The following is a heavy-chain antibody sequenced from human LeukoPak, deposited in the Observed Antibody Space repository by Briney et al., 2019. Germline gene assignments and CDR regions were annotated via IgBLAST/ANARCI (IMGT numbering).Heavy chain of an antibody. Sequence: GASVKVSCKASGGTFSSYAISWVRQAPGQGLEWMGGIIPIFGTANYAQKFQGRVTITTDESTSTAYMELSSLRSEDTAVYYCARGRNYYDSSGYRGSWGQGTLVTVSS. V-gene: IGHV1-69*05. J-gene: IGHJ5*02. D-gene: IGHD3-22*01. CDR2: IIPIFGTA. CDR1: GGTFSSYA. CDR3: ARGRNYYDSSGYRGS.